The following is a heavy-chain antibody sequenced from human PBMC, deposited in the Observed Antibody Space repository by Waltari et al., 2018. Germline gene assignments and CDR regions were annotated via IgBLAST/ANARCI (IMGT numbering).Heavy chain of an antibody. Sequence: EVLLVESGGGLVKPGGSLRLSCAASGFTFSSYSMNWVRQAPGKGLEWVSSISRSGSYTHYVDSVKGRFTISRDNAKNSLYLQMNTLRAEDTAVYYCARGGWGFYLDDWGQGTLVTSSS. CDR2: ISRSGSYT. J-gene: IGHJ4*02. CDR3: ARGGWGFYLDD. D-gene: IGHD7-27*01. V-gene: IGHV3-21*02. CDR1: GFTFSSYS.